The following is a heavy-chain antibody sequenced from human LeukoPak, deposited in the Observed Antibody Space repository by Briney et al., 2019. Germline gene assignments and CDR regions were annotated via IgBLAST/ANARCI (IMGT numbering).Heavy chain of an antibody. Sequence: NSSETLSLTCTVSGGSINTYYWSWIRQRPGKGLEWIGHIYYSGSTNYNPSLRSRVTISVDTSKNQFSLKLSSVTAADTAVYYCAREATSGTNLNWFDPWGQGTLVTVSS. CDR3: AREATSGTNLNWFDP. CDR2: IYYSGST. D-gene: IGHD1-1*01. CDR1: GGSINTYY. J-gene: IGHJ5*02. V-gene: IGHV4-59*01.